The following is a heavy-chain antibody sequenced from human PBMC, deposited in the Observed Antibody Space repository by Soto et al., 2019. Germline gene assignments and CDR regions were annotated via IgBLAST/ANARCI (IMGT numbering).Heavy chain of an antibody. CDR3: SRGRGSTPLRD. V-gene: IGHV4-31*02. D-gene: IGHD6-13*01. J-gene: IGHJ4*02. Sequence: QVQLQESGPGLVKPSQTLSLICTVSGDSMSTGGYYWTWIRQHPGKGLEWIGHIYTTGTTYYSPPLKSQVTMSIDKSSNRFSLNLSSVTAADTAVYYCSRGRGSTPLRDWGPGALVTVSS. CDR1: GDSMSTGGYY. CDR2: IYTTGTT.